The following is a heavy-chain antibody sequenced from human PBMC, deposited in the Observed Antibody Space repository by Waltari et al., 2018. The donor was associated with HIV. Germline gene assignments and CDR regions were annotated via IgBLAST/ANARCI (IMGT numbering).Heavy chain of an antibody. D-gene: IGHD6-13*01. V-gene: IGHV1-69*01. CDR3: AREYSSSWYSDKDAFDI. J-gene: IGHJ3*02. CDR2: IIPIFGTA. CDR1: AGTFSSYA. Sequence: QVQLVQSGAEVKKPGSSVKVSCKASAGTFSSYAISWVRQAPGQGLEWMGGIIPIFGTANYAQKFQGRVTITADESTSTAYMELSSLRSEDTAVYYCAREYSSSWYSDKDAFDIWGQGTMVTVSS.